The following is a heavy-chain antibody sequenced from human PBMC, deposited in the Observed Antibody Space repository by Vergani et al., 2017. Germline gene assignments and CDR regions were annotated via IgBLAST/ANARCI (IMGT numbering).Heavy chain of an antibody. CDR3: ARDARWYMDV. CDR2: IYYSGST. V-gene: IGHV4-59*01. Sequence: QVQLQESGPGLVKPSETLSLSCTVSGGSISSYYWSWIRQPPGKGLEWIGDIYYSGSTNYNPSLRSRVTISVDTSKNQFSLKLSSVTAADTAVYYCARDARWYMDVWGKGTTVTVSS. J-gene: IGHJ6*03. CDR1: GGSISSYY. D-gene: IGHD4-23*01.